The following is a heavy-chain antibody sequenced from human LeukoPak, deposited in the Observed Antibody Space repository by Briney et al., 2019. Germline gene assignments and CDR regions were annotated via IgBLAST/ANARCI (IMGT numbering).Heavy chain of an antibody. Sequence: GGSLRLSCAASGFTFSSYSMNWVRQAPGKGLEWVSSISSSSSYIYYADSVKGRFTISRDNAKNSLYLQMNSLRAEDTAVYYCARLYRGGGLAGTLGAYYHYYYYMDVWGKGTTVTVSS. V-gene: IGHV3-21*01. CDR2: ISSSSSYI. D-gene: IGHD1-20*01. CDR3: ARLYRGGGLAGTLGAYYHYYYYMDV. J-gene: IGHJ6*03. CDR1: GFTFSSYS.